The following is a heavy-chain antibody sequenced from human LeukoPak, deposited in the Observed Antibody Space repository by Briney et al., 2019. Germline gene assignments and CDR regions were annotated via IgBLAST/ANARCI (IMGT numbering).Heavy chain of an antibody. D-gene: IGHD3-22*01. CDR1: GFTFSSFA. Sequence: GGSLRPSCAASGFTFSSFAMSWVRQAPGKGLEWVSTINSDGGNTFYGDSVKGRFTISRDNPQNTLFLQMNSLRAEDTAVYYCAGRRYYYDSSGYYHYWGQGTLVTVSS. J-gene: IGHJ4*02. CDR3: AGRRYYYDSSGYYHY. V-gene: IGHV3-23*01. CDR2: INSDGGNT.